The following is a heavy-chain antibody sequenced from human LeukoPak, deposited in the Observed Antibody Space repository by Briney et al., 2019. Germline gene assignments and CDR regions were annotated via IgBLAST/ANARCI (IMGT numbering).Heavy chain of an antibody. Sequence: PGGSLRLSCAASGLTFSIYAMSWVRQAPGKGLEWVSAISGSGGSTYYADSVKGRFTISRDNSKNTLYLQMNSLRAEDTAVYYCAKDATMTLSVYFDYWGQGTLVTVSS. CDR3: AKDATMTLSVYFDY. D-gene: IGHD3-22*01. CDR2: ISGSGGST. V-gene: IGHV3-23*01. J-gene: IGHJ4*02. CDR1: GLTFSIYA.